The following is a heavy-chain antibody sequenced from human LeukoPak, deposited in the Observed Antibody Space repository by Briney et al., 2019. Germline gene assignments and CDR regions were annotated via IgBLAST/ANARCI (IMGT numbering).Heavy chain of an antibody. CDR1: GFTFSAYS. Sequence: GGTLRLSCAVSGFTFSAYSMNWVRRAPGKGLEWVSYISSSTTTIYYAESVQGRFTISRDNAKNSLYLQINSLRDEDTAVYYCARGKYYVSGSYDNWFDPGGQGTLVTVS. CDR2: ISSSTTTI. J-gene: IGHJ5*02. V-gene: IGHV3-48*02. CDR3: ARGKYYVSGSYDNWFDP. D-gene: IGHD3-10*01.